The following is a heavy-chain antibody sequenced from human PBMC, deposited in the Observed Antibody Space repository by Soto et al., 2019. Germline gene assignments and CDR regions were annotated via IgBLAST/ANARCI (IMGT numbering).Heavy chain of an antibody. CDR3: ARITVAGAGFYGMDV. D-gene: IGHD6-13*01. Sequence: SGPTLVNRTPTLTLTCTFSGFSLSTSGMCVGWVRQPPGKALECLALIDWHDDKYYRTSQKPRITISKDTSKTHEVLTMSNKDPVDTATYYCARITVAGAGFYGMDVWGQGTTVTVSS. J-gene: IGHJ6*02. CDR2: IDWHDDK. CDR1: GFSLSTSGMC. V-gene: IGHV2-70*20.